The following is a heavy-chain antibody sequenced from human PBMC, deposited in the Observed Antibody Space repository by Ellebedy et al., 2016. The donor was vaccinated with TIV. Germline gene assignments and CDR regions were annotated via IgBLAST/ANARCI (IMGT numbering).Heavy chain of an antibody. CDR1: GFTFSSYG. V-gene: IGHV3-30*03. J-gene: IGHJ4*02. D-gene: IGHD5-12*01. CDR2: ISYDGSNK. CDR3: ARDPIERGYSGYDQTPPFDY. Sequence: GESLKISXAASGFTFSSYGMHWVRQAPGKGLEWVAVISYDGSNKYYADSVKGRFTISRDNSKNTLYLQMNSLRAEDTAVYYCARDPIERGYSGYDQTPPFDYWGQGTLVTVSS.